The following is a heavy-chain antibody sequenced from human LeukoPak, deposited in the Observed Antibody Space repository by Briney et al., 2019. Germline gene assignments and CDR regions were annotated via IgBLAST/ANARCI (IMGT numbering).Heavy chain of an antibody. V-gene: IGHV3-30*02. CDR3: AKDRSSSGWSY. Sequence: PGGSLRLSCAASGFTFSSYGMHWVRQAPGKGLEWVAFIRYDGSNKYYADSVKGRFTISRDNSKNTLYLQMNSLRAEDTAVYYCAKDRSSSGWSYWGQGTLVTVSS. CDR2: IRYDGSNK. CDR1: GFTFSSYG. D-gene: IGHD6-19*01. J-gene: IGHJ4*02.